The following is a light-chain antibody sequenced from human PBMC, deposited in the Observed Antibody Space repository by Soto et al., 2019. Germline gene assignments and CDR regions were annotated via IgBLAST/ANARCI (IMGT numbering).Light chain of an antibody. Sequence: QSALTQPPSASVSPGQSVTISCAGTSSDVGGYNYVSWYQQHPGKAPKLMIYEISKRPSGVPDRFSGSKSGNTASLTVSGLQAEDEADYYCSSYAASNNFGVFGSGTKLTVL. V-gene: IGLV2-8*01. CDR2: EIS. J-gene: IGLJ1*01. CDR3: SSYAASNNFGV. CDR1: SSDVGGYNY.